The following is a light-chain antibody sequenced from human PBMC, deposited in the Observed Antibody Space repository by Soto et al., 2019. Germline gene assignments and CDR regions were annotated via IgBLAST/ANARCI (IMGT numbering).Light chain of an antibody. J-gene: IGLJ2*01. CDR3: QSYDSSLNSRV. Sequence: QPVLTQPPSVSGAPGQRVTMSCTGSSSNVGAGYDVHWYQHLPGTAPKLLIYANNNRPSGVPDRFSGSKSGTSASLAISGLQAEDDADYYCQSYDSSLNSRVFGGGTKLTVL. CDR2: ANN. V-gene: IGLV1-40*01. CDR1: SSNVGAGYD.